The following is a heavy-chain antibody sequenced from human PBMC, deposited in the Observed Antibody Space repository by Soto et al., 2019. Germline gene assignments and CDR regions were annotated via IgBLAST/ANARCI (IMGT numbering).Heavy chain of an antibody. CDR3: ASGDCSSTSCTGGY. V-gene: IGHV1-2*02. J-gene: IGHJ4*02. CDR2: INHNSGGT. CDR1: GYTFTGYY. Sequence: GASVKVSCKASGYTFTGYYMHWVRQAPGQGLEWMGWINHNSGGTNYAQKFQGRVTMTRDTSISTAYMELSRLRSDDTAVYYCASGDCSSTSCTGGYWGPGTLVTVSS. D-gene: IGHD2-2*01.